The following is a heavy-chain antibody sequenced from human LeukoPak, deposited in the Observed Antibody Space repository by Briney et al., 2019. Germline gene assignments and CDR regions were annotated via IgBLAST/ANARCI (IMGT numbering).Heavy chain of an antibody. CDR2: INSDGTTT. Sequence: GGSLRLSCAASGFTLSTYWMSRVRQAPGKGLVWVSRINSDGTTTNYADSVKGRFNISRDNAKSTVYLQMNSLRAEDTAVYYCASRTYEDYFDYWGQGILVTVSS. D-gene: IGHD5-12*01. CDR3: ASRTYEDYFDY. J-gene: IGHJ4*02. CDR1: GFTLSTYW. V-gene: IGHV3-74*01.